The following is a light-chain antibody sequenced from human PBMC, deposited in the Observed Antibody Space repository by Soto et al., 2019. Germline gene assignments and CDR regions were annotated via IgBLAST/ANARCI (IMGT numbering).Light chain of an antibody. CDR1: QSVSSGY. CDR2: GAS. J-gene: IGKJ2*01. V-gene: IGKV3-20*01. Sequence: EIVLTQSPGTLSLSPGERATLSCRASQSVSSGYLAWYQQKPGQAPRLLIYGASSRATGIPDRFSGSGSGTDFTLTISRLEPEDFAVYYCQQFGSSYTFGQGNKLEIK. CDR3: QQFGSSYT.